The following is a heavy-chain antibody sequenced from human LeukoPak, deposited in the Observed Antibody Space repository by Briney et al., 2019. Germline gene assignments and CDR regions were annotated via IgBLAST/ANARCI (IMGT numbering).Heavy chain of an antibody. CDR3: ARDTAMVTDAFDY. CDR1: GFTFSSYW. D-gene: IGHD5-18*01. Sequence: PGGSLRLSCAASGFTFSSYWMSWVRQAPGKGLEWVANIKQDGSEKYYVDSVKGRFTISRDNAKNSLYLQVNSLRAEDTAVYYCARDTAMVTDAFDYWGQGTLVTVSS. V-gene: IGHV3-7*01. J-gene: IGHJ4*02. CDR2: IKQDGSEK.